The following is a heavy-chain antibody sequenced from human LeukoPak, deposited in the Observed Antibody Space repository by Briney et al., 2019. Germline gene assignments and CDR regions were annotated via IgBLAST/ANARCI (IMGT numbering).Heavy chain of an antibody. CDR2: TSAYNGNT. CDR3: ARDFLTLVVPLDAFDI. V-gene: IGHV1-18*01. J-gene: IGHJ3*02. CDR1: GYTFTSYG. Sequence: ASVKVSCKASGYTFTSYGISWVRQAPGQGLEWMGWTSAYNGNTNYAQKLQGRVTMTTDTSTSTAYMELRSLRSDDTAVYYCARDFLTLVVPLDAFDIWGQGTMVTVSS. D-gene: IGHD2-2*01.